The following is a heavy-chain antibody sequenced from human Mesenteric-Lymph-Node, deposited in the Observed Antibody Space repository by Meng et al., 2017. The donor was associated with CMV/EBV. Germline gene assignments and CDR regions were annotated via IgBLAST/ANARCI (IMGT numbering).Heavy chain of an antibody. J-gene: IGHJ6*02. CDR3: VRGGPENYYSYYGMDF. D-gene: IGHD3-10*01. CDR1: GFTFSSYW. Sequence: GESLKISRAAAGFTFSSYWMSWVRQAPGKGLEWVANIKQDGSEKYYVDSVKGRFTISSDNARNSLYLQMNSLRAEDTAVYYTVRGGPENYYSYYGMDFWGQGTTVTVSS. CDR2: IKQDGSEK. V-gene: IGHV3-7*01.